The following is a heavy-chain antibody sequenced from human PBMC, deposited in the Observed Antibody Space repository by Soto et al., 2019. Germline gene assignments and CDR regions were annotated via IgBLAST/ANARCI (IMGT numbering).Heavy chain of an antibody. Sequence: EVQLVESGGGLVQPGGSLRLSCAGSGFTFSDYYIDWVRQAPGKGLEWVGRSRDKGNSYSTADAATVKRRFTSSRNASNKALCMQTNSPQTEDTAVYYCTRSTTGTTSSAYWGQGTLVTVSP. CDR3: TRSTTGTTSSAY. CDR1: GFTFSDYY. V-gene: IGHV3-72*01. J-gene: IGHJ4*02. D-gene: IGHD1-7*01. CDR2: SRDKGNSYST.